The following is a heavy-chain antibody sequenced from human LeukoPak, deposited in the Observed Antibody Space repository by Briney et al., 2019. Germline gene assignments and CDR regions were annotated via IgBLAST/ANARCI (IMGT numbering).Heavy chain of an antibody. Sequence: SETLSLTCAVYGGSFSGYYWSWIRQPPGKGLEWIGEINHSGSTNYNPSLESRVTISVDTSKNQFSLKLSSVTAADTAVYYCARGRMDVWGKGTTVTVSS. J-gene: IGHJ6*04. CDR3: ARGRMDV. CDR1: GGSFSGYY. V-gene: IGHV4-34*01. CDR2: INHSGST.